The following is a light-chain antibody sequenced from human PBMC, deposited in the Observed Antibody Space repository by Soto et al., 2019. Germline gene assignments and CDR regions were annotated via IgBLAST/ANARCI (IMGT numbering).Light chain of an antibody. V-gene: IGLV2-14*01. CDR1: SSDVGGYNY. Sequence: QSALTQPASVSGSPGQSITISCTGTSSDVGGYNYVSWYQQHPGKAPKLMIYEVSNRPSGVSNRFSGSKSGNTASLTISGLQAEDEADYYCSAYTSSSTQVFGPGTPLTVL. CDR3: SAYTSSSTQV. CDR2: EVS. J-gene: IGLJ1*01.